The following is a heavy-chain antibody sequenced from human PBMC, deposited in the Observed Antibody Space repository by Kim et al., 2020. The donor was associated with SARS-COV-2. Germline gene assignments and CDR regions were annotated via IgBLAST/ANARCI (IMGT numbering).Heavy chain of an antibody. CDR2: ISSTGGTI. CDR3: ARQSPGS. J-gene: IGHJ4*02. D-gene: IGHD2-15*01. V-gene: IGHV3-11*04. CDR1: GFNLGDCY. Sequence: GGSLRLSCAASGFNLGDCYMTWVRQTPGKGLEWISYISSTGGTIYYADSVRGRFTVSRDNAKNLLYLQMNSLTAEDTAVYYCARQSPGSWGQGTLVTVPS.